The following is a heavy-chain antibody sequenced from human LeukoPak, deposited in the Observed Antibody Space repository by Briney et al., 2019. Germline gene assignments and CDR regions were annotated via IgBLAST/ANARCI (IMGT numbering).Heavy chain of an antibody. V-gene: IGHV4-34*01. CDR3: AREEKQQLAQGYYFDY. J-gene: IGHJ4*02. CDR1: GGSFSGYY. Sequence: SETLSLTCAVYGGSFSGYYWSWIRQPPGKGLEWIGEINHSGSTNYNPSLKSRVTISVDTFKNQFSLELSSVTAADTAVYYCAREEKQQLAQGYYFDYWGQGTLVTVSS. CDR2: INHSGST. D-gene: IGHD6-13*01.